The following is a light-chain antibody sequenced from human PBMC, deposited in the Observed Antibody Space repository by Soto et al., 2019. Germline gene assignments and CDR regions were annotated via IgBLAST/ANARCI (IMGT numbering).Light chain of an antibody. CDR3: HQRSNWWT. CDR1: QSVSNY. Sequence: EIVLTQSPATLSLSPGERATLSCRASQSVSNYVAWYQQKPGQAPRLLIYDASKRATGIPARFRGSGSGTAFTLTISRLAPEDFAVYYCHQRSNWWTFGQGTKVEIK. J-gene: IGKJ1*01. CDR2: DAS. V-gene: IGKV3-11*01.